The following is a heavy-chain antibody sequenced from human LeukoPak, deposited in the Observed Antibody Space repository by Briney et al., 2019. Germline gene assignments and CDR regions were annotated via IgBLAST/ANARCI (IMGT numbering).Heavy chain of an antibody. V-gene: IGHV3-21*01. CDR1: GFTFSSYS. J-gene: IGHJ4*02. CDR3: ARVLAAAGTTY. CDR2: ISSSSSYI. Sequence: KSGGSLRLSCAASGFTFSSYSMNWVRQAPGKGLEWVSSISSSSSYIYYADSVKGRFTISRDNAKNSLYLQMNGLRAEDTAVYYCARVLAAAGTTYGGQGTLVTVSS. D-gene: IGHD6-13*01.